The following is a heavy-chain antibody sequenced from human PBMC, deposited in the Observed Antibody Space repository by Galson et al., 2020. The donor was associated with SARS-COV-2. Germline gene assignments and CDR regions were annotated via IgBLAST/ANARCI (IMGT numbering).Heavy chain of an antibody. V-gene: IGHV3-15*01. J-gene: IGHJ4*02. Sequence: GESLKISCAASGFTFSNAWMSWVRQAPGKGLEWVGRIKSKTDGGTTDYAAPVKGRFTISRDDSKNTLYLQMNSLKTEDTAVYYCTTGVRYSSSWYLFDYWGQGTLVTVSS. CDR2: IKSKTDGGTT. CDR3: TTGVRYSSSWYLFDY. D-gene: IGHD6-13*01. CDR1: GFTFSNAW.